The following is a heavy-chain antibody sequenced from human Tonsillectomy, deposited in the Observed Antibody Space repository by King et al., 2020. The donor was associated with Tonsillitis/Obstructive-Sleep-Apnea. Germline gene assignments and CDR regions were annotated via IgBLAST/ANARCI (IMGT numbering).Heavy chain of an antibody. V-gene: IGHV4-34*01. D-gene: IGHD4-17*01. Sequence: VQLQQWGAGLLKPSETLSLTCAVYGGSFNTYYWSWIRQPPGKGLEWIGEINHSGSTNYNPSLTSRVTISVDTPKNQFSLKLSSVTAADTAVFYCAIYGDYGAGWFDPWGQGTLVTVSS. J-gene: IGHJ5*02. CDR1: GGSFNTYY. CDR3: AIYGDYGAGWFDP. CDR2: INHSGST.